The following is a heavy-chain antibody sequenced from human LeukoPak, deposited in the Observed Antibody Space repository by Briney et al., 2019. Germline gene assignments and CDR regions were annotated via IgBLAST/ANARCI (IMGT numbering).Heavy chain of an antibody. CDR2: TFYRSRWYN. V-gene: IGHV6-1*01. D-gene: IGHD6-19*01. CDR1: GDSVSSNSAA. CDR3: ARAPHAVAGTVYFDY. J-gene: IGHJ4*02. Sequence: SQTLSLTCAISGDSVSSNSAAWNWIRQSPSRGLEWLVRTFYRSRWYNDYATSVRSRINITPDTSNNQFSLQLNSVTPEDTAVYYCARAPHAVAGTVYFDYWDQGTLVTVSS.